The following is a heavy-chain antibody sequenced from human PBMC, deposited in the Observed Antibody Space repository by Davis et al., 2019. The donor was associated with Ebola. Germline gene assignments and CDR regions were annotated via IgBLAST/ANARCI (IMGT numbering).Heavy chain of an antibody. Sequence: PGGSLRLSCAASGFTFTNYWMNWIRQAPGKGLEWVATIKPDGSDKAYVDSVKGRFAISRDNAKNSLYLQMNNLRAEDTALYYCARGWRYPGAWGQGTLVTVSS. CDR3: ARGWRYPGA. J-gene: IGHJ5*02. D-gene: IGHD2-2*02. CDR1: GFTFTNYW. V-gene: IGHV3-7*01. CDR2: IKPDGSDK.